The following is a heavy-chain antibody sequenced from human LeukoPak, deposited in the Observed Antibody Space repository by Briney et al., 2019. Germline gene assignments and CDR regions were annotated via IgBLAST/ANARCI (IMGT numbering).Heavy chain of an antibody. Sequence: PGESLKISCKGSGYNFTKSWIGWVRQMLGKGLEWMGIIYPGDSDTRYSPSFQGQVTISADKSINTAYLQWSSLKASDTAIYYCARQALSYYYGSGRVIYYYYYYMDVWGTETTVTVSS. CDR3: ARQALSYYYGSGRVIYYYYYYMDV. J-gene: IGHJ6*03. CDR2: IYPGDSDT. D-gene: IGHD3-10*01. CDR1: GYNFTKSW. V-gene: IGHV5-51*01.